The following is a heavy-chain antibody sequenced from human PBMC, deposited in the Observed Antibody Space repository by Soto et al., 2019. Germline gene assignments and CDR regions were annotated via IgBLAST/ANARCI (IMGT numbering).Heavy chain of an antibody. CDR1: GGSFSGYY. Sequence: LSLTCAVYGGSFSGYYWSWIRRPPEKGLEWIGEINRGESASYNPSLKDRVTISLDTSNNHFSLKLTSVTAADSAVYYCARGYAAPRAANWGQGTLVTVSS. V-gene: IGHV4-34*01. D-gene: IGHD2-15*01. CDR2: INRGESA. CDR3: ARGYAAPRAAN. J-gene: IGHJ4*02.